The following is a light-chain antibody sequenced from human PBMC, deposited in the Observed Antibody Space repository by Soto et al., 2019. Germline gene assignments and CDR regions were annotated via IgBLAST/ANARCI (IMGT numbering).Light chain of an antibody. J-gene: IGLJ1*01. V-gene: IGLV1-40*01. CDR3: QYSASRLNGYV. CDR2: GSV. CDR1: SSNIGAGYD. Sequence: QSVLTQPPSVSGAPGQGVTISCTGSSSNIGAGYDVHWYQQLPRTAPKLLIYGSVNRPSGVPDRFSASKSGTSASLAITGLRAEDEADYYCQYSASRLNGYVFGTGTKLTVL.